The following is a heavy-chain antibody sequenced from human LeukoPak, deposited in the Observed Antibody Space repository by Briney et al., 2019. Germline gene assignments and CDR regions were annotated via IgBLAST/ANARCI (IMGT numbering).Heavy chain of an antibody. V-gene: IGHV4-39*01. CDR3: ARLRYSYGLYYGMDV. CDR2: IYYSGST. D-gene: IGHD5-18*01. J-gene: IGHJ6*02. Sequence: SENLSLTCTVSGGSISSSSYYWGWIRQPPGKGLEWIGSIYYSGSTYYNPSLKSRVTISVDTSKNQFSLKLSSVTAADTAVYYCARLRYSYGLYYGMDVWGQGTTVTVSS. CDR1: GGSISSSSYY.